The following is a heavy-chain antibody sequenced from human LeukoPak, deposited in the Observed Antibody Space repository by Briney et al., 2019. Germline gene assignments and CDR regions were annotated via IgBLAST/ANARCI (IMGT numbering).Heavy chain of an antibody. CDR2: IYSGGST. J-gene: IGHJ3*02. CDR3: ARCYGDYAYAFDI. Sequence: GSLRLSCAASGFTVSSNYMRWVRQAPGKGLGWVSVIYSGGSTYYADSVKGRFTISRDNSKNTLYLQMNSLRAEDTAVYYCARCYGDYAYAFDIWGQGTMVTVSS. CDR1: GFTVSSNY. D-gene: IGHD4-17*01. V-gene: IGHV3-66*02.